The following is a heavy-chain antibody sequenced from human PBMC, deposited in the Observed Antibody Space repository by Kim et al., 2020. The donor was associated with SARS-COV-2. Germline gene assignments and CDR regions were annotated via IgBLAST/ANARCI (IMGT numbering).Heavy chain of an antibody. CDR2: IYYSGST. Sequence: SETLSLTCTVSGGSISSYYWSWIRQPPGKGLEWIGYIYYSGSTNYNPSLKSRVTISVDTSKNQFSLKLSSVTAADTAVYYCARAPEQLVHFDYWGQGTLVTVSS. CDR1: GGSISSYY. D-gene: IGHD6-13*01. V-gene: IGHV4-59*13. CDR3: ARAPEQLVHFDY. J-gene: IGHJ4*02.